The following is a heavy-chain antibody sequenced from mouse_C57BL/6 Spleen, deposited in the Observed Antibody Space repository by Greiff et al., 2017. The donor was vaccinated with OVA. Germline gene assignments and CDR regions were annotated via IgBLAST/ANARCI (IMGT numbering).Heavy chain of an antibody. CDR3: ARGPYYDYVPYFDV. J-gene: IGHJ1*03. Sequence: EVQLVESGGGLVKPGGSLKLSCAASGFTFSDYGMHWVRQAPEKGLEWVAYISSGSSTIYYADTVKGRFTISRDNAKNTLFLQMTSLRSEDTAMYYCARGPYYDYVPYFDVWGTGTTVTVSS. V-gene: IGHV5-17*01. CDR2: ISSGSSTI. CDR1: GFTFSDYG. D-gene: IGHD2-4*01.